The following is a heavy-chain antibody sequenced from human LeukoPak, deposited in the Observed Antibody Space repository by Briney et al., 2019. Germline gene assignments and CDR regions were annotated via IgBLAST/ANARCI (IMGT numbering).Heavy chain of an antibody. Sequence: GGSLRLSCAASGFTFSSYGMHWVRQAPGKGLEWVAVISYDGSNKYYADSAKGRFTISRDNSKNTLYLQMNSLRAEDTAVYYCAKDARKYQLRTPFDYWGQGTLVTVSS. J-gene: IGHJ4*02. V-gene: IGHV3-30*18. CDR3: AKDARKYQLRTPFDY. D-gene: IGHD2-2*01. CDR1: GFTFSSYG. CDR2: ISYDGSNK.